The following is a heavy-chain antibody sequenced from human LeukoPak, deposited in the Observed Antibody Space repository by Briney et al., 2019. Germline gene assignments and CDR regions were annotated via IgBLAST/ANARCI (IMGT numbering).Heavy chain of an antibody. D-gene: IGHD2-2*01. CDR1: GYTFTSYG. V-gene: IGHV1-18*01. CDR2: ISAYNGST. Sequence: ASVKVSCKASGYTFTSYGISWVRQAPGQGLEWMGWISAYNGSTNYAQKLQGRVTMTTDTSTSTAYMELRSLRSDDTAVYYCARNFGVVVPAAMYYYYYMDVWGKGTTVTVSS. J-gene: IGHJ6*03. CDR3: ARNFGVVVPAAMYYYYYMDV.